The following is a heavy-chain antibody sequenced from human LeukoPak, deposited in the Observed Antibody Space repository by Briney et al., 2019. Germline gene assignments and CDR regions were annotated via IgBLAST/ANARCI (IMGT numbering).Heavy chain of an antibody. V-gene: IGHV3-23*01. CDR3: AKAYGTNGYFQLPIDF. D-gene: IGHD2-8*01. J-gene: IGHJ4*02. CDR1: GFTFGSNA. CDR2: ITADGVTT. Sequence: GGSLRLSCAASGFTFGSNAMSWVRQAPGKGLECVSSITADGVTTYYADSVKGRFTISRDNSRDTLYLQMNSLRAEDTAIYYCAKAYGTNGYFQLPIDFWGQGTLVTVSS.